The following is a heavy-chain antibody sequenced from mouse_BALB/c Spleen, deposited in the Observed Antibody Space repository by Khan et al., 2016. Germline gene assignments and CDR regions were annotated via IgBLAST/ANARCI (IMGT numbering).Heavy chain of an antibody. CDR3: VLRYFDV. Sequence: EVQLVESGGGLVQPKGSLKLSCAASGFTFNTYAMNWVRQAPGKGLEWVARIRSKSNNYATYYADSVKDRLTISRDDSQSMLYLQMNNLKTEDPAMYYCVLRYFDVWGAGTTVTVSS. J-gene: IGHJ1*01. CDR2: IRSKSNNYAT. D-gene: IGHD1-1*01. CDR1: GFTFNTYA. V-gene: IGHV10-1*02.